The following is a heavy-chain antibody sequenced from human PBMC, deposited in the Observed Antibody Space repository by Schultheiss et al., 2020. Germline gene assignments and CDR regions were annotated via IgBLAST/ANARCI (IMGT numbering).Heavy chain of an antibody. Sequence: GGSLGLSCAASGFTFNTYGMNWVRQAPGKGLEWVAVIWYDGSNEYYADSVKGRFTISRDNSKNTVYLQMNSLRAEDTAVYYCARGTLYNWNGWLFDYWGLGALVTVSS. CDR3: ARGTLYNWNGWLFDY. J-gene: IGHJ4*02. D-gene: IGHD1-20*01. V-gene: IGHV3-33*01. CDR2: IWYDGSNE. CDR1: GFTFNTYG.